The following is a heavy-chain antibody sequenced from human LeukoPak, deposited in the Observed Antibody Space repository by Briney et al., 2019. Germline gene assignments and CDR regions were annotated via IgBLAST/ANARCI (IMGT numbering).Heavy chain of an antibody. Sequence: GASVKVSCKASGYTFASYDINWVRQATGQGLEWMGWMNPNSGNTGYAQKFQGRVTMTRNTSISTAYMELSSLRSEDTAVYCCARGGFGPEIYYYYGTDVWGQGTTVTVSS. V-gene: IGHV1-8*01. CDR1: GYTFASYD. CDR2: MNPNSGNT. D-gene: IGHD3-10*01. CDR3: ARGGFGPEIYYYYGTDV. J-gene: IGHJ6*02.